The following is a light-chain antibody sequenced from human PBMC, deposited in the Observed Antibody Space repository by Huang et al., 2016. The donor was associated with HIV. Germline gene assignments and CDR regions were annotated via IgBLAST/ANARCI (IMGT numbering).Light chain of an antibody. Sequence: IVLTQSPAILSWYPGERITLSCRASQSVGNYIAWYQQHPGQSPRLLIYETSNRATGTPVSFSCGCSGTDFTLTISSLESEDFAVYYCQQRSSGVTFGGGTK. CDR3: QQRSSGVT. V-gene: IGKV3-11*01. J-gene: IGKJ4*01. CDR1: QSVGNY. CDR2: ETS.